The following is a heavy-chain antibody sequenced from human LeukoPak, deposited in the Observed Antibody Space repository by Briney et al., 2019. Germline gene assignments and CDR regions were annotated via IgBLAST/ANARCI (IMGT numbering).Heavy chain of an antibody. Sequence: ASETLSLICTVSGDSLSSNYWRWIRQPGGEGLEWIRRIYTSGSTSYNPSLKSRVTMSLDTSKNQFSLKLSSVTAADTAVYYCARGGPFNCGLFDYWGQGTLVTVSS. J-gene: IGHJ4*02. D-gene: IGHD7-27*01. CDR1: GDSLSSNY. V-gene: IGHV4-4*07. CDR3: ARGGPFNCGLFDY. CDR2: IYTSGST.